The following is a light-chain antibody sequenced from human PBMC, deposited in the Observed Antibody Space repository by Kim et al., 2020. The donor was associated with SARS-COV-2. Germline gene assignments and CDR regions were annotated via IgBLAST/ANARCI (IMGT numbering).Light chain of an antibody. CDR1: NLGDRY. CDR3: QAWDSSTVV. V-gene: IGLV3-1*01. CDR2: QDS. J-gene: IGLJ2*01. Sequence: VSPAQTASIPCTGHNLGDRYTSWYQQKPGQSPVMVIFQDSPRPSGIPERFSGSNSGNTATLTISGTQSMDEAEYYCQAWDSSTVVFGGGTQLTVL.